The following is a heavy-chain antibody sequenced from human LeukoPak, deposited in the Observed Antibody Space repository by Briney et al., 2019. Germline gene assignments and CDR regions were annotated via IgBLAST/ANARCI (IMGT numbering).Heavy chain of an antibody. CDR1: GYSVTELS. J-gene: IGHJ4*02. D-gene: IGHD3-9*01. Sequence: GASVKVSCKVSGYSVTELSMHWVRQAPGLGLEWRGGFNLEDAAPIYAQQFQGRVTMTEDTSTSTAYMELRSLRSDDTAVYYCARDRDILTGYYPEELYWGQGTLVTVSS. CDR3: ARDRDILTGYYPEELY. V-gene: IGHV1-24*01. CDR2: FNLEDAAP.